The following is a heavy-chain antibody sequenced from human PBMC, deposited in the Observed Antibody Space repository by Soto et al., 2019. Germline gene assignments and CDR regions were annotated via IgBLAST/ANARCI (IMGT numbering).Heavy chain of an antibody. CDR2: MYYNGNI. CDR1: GGSISNYY. Sequence: ETLSLTCNVSGGSISNYYWTWIRQSPEKGLEWIGYMYYNGNINYNPSLKSRVTISIDTSKNQFSLTLKSVSAADTAVYYCASGGNWFDPWGQGVPVTVSS. CDR3: ASGGNWFDP. J-gene: IGHJ5*02. V-gene: IGHV4-59*01. D-gene: IGHD3-16*01.